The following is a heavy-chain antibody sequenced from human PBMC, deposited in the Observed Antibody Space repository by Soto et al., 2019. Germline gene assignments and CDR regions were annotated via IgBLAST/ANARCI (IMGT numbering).Heavy chain of an antibody. V-gene: IGHV4-34*01. J-gene: IGHJ4*02. CDR3: ARGPYYDFWSGYSMPD. Sequence: QVQLQQWGAGLLKPSETLSLTCAVYGGSFSGYYWSWIRQPPGKGLEWIGEINHSGSTNYNPSLKSRVTISVDTSKNQFSLKLSSVTAADTAVYYCARGPYYDFWSGYSMPDCGQGTLVTVSS. CDR2: INHSGST. CDR1: GGSFSGYY. D-gene: IGHD3-3*01.